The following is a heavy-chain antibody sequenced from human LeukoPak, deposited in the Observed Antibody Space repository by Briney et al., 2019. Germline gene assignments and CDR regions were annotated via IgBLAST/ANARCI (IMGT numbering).Heavy chain of an antibody. V-gene: IGHV4-59*02. CDR2: IYNSGSK. D-gene: IGHD6-25*01. Sequence: SETLSLTCTVSGGSVSSHYWSWIRQPPGKGLEWIAYIYNSGSKNYNPSLKSRVTISIDTSENQFSLKLSSVTAADTAVYYCARGSGGPHYYYYYMDVWGKGTTVSVSS. J-gene: IGHJ6*03. CDR1: GGSVSSHY. CDR3: ARGSGGPHYYYYYMDV.